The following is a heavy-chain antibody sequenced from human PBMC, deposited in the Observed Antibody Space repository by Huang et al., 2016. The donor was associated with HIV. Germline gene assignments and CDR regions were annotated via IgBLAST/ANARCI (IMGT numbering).Heavy chain of an antibody. J-gene: IGHJ6*02. Sequence: ANIKQDESKKYYVDSVKGRFNISRDNAKKVLFLEMNNVRVEDTATYYCATKTAAMDIWGQGTTVTVS. CDR2: IKQDESKK. V-gene: IGHV3-7*01. CDR3: ATKTAAMDI. D-gene: IGHD1-7*01.